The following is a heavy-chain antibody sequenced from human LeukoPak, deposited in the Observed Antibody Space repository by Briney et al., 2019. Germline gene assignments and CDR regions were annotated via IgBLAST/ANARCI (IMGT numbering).Heavy chain of an antibody. CDR3: AKGKYSGYVEGFFDY. CDR1: GFTFGDYA. V-gene: IGHV3-9*01. J-gene: IGHJ4*02. D-gene: IGHD5-12*01. CDR2: ISWNTGSI. Sequence: PGRSRRLSCAASGFTFGDYAMHWVRQAPGKGLEWVSGISWNTGSIGYADSVKGRFTISRDNAKNSLYLQMNSLRPEDTALYYCAKGKYSGYVEGFFDYWGQGTLVAVSS.